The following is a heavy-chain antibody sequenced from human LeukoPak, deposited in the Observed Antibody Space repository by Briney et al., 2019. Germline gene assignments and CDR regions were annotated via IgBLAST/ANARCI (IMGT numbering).Heavy chain of an antibody. D-gene: IGHD1-1*01. Sequence: PGGSLRLSCTASGFTFSDYYMSWVRQAPGKGLEWVSVISWNSGSIGYAESVKGRFTIYRDKAKNSLYLQMKSLRAEDTALYYCAKDMRGLATGTFDYWGQGTLVTVSS. CDR2: ISWNSGSI. CDR3: AKDMRGLATGTFDY. CDR1: GFTFSDYY. J-gene: IGHJ4*02. V-gene: IGHV3-9*01.